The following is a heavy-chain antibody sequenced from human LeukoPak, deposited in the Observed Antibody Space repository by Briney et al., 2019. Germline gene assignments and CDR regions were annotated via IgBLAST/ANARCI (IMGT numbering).Heavy chain of an antibody. CDR2: IIPIFVRA. V-gene: IGHV1-69*05. Sequence: VGQAPXXGRXXXGGIIPIFVRANNEQKFQGRVTITTDESTSTAYMELSSLRSEDTAVYYCARTDSGGSSWYFDYWGQGTLVTVSS. D-gene: IGHD2-15*01. J-gene: IGHJ4*02. CDR3: ARTDSGGSSWYFDY.